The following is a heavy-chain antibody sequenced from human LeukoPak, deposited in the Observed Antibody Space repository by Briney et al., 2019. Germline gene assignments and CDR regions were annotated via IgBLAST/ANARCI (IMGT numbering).Heavy chain of an antibody. Sequence: GGSLRLSCTVSGFTVSINSMTWVRQAPGKGLEWVSGINWNGGSTDYADSVKGRFTISRDNAKNSLYLQMNSLRAKDTALYYCARSDSSGYYYYMDVWGKGTTVTVSS. D-gene: IGHD6-25*01. CDR3: ARSDSSGYYYYMDV. V-gene: IGHV3-20*04. J-gene: IGHJ6*03. CDR1: GFTVSINS. CDR2: INWNGGST.